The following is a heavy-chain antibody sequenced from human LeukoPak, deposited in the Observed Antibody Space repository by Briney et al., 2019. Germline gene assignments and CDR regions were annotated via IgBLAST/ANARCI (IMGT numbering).Heavy chain of an antibody. J-gene: IGHJ6*02. CDR2: IIPIFGTA. CDR1: GGTFSSYA. CDR3: ARDRIVRIAVAGTYYYYGMDV. D-gene: IGHD6-19*01. Sequence: SVKVSCTASGGTFSSYAISWVRQAPGQGLEWMGGIIPIFGTANYAQKFQGRVTITADESTSTAYMELSSLRSEDTAVYYCARDRIVRIAVAGTYYYYGMDVWGQGTTVTVSS. V-gene: IGHV1-69*13.